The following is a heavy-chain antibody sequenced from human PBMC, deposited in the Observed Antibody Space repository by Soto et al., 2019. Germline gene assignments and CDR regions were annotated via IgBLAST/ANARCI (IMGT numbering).Heavy chain of an antibody. CDR3: ARGYSSGWYYYYYGMDV. J-gene: IGHJ6*02. D-gene: IGHD6-19*01. CDR2: IWYDGSNK. Sequence: QVQLVESGGGVVQPGRSLRLSCAASGFTFSSYGMHWVRQAPGKGLEWVAVIWYDGSNKYYADSVKGRFTISRDNSKNTLYLQMNSQRAEDTAVYYCARGYSSGWYYYYYGMDVWGQGTTVTVSS. CDR1: GFTFSSYG. V-gene: IGHV3-33*01.